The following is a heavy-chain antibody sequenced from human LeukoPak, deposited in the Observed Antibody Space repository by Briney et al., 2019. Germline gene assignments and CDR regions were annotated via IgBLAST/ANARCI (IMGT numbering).Heavy chain of an antibody. CDR3: ARGYYYESSGRYFDY. CDR2: IYCDDDK. V-gene: IGHV2-5*02. Sequence: SGPTLVKPTQTLTLTCTFAGFSLSTSGVGVGWIRQPPGTALEWLALIYCDDDKRYSPSLKSRLTITKDTSKNQVVLTMTNRDPVDTATYYCARGYYYESSGRYFDYWGQGTLVTVSS. D-gene: IGHD3-22*01. CDR1: GFSLSTSGVG. J-gene: IGHJ4*02.